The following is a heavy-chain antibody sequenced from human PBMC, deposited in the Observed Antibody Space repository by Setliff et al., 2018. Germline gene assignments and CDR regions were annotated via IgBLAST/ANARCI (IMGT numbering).Heavy chain of an antibody. J-gene: IGHJ4*02. V-gene: IGHV4-39*01. Sequence: PSETLSLTCTVSGGSISTATYYWGWIRRPPGKGLEWIGRIYYRGDTYYNASLKSRLTLSVDTSKNQVSLNLRSVTAADTAVYYCARTGTYRYFDYWGQGTQVTVSS. CDR2: IYYRGDT. CDR1: GGSISTATYY. D-gene: IGHD1-1*01. CDR3: ARTGTYRYFDY.